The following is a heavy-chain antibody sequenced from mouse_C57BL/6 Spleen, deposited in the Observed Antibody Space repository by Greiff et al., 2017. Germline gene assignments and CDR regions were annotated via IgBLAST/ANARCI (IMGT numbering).Heavy chain of an antibody. J-gene: IGHJ4*01. V-gene: IGHV5-17*01. CDR3: ARIITTVVATDAMDY. CDR1: GFTFSDDG. Sequence: EVQLVESGGGLVKPGGSLKLSCAASGFTFSDDGMHWVRQAPEKGLEWVAYISSGSSTIYYADTVKGRFTISRDNAKNTLFLQMTSLRSEDTAMYYCARIITTVVATDAMDYWGQGASVTVSS. CDR2: ISSGSSTI. D-gene: IGHD1-1*01.